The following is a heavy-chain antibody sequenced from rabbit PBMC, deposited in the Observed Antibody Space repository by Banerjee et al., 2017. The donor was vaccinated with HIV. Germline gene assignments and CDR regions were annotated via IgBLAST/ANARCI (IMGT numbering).Heavy chain of an antibody. D-gene: IGHD4-1*01. CDR2: INTVSDGST. Sequence: QEQLEESGGDLVKPEGSLTLTCTASGSDISSYHMGWVRQAPGKGLEWIACINTVSDGSTYYASWAKGRFTISRTSSTTVNLQMTSLTAADTPPYFCARDLAGVIGWNFNLWGQGTLVTVS. CDR3: ARDLAGVIGWNFNL. CDR1: GSDISSYH. J-gene: IGHJ4*01. V-gene: IGHV1S45*01.